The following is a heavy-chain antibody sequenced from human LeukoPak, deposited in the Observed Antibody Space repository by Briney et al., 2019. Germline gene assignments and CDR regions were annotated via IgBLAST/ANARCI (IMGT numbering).Heavy chain of an antibody. D-gene: IGHD6-19*01. Sequence: GGSLGLSCAASGFAFNFFAMSWVRQVPGKGLEWISTINANAGSTYYADSVKGRFTISRDNSKNTLYLQRNSLRVEDTAVYYCAKPISGGLAVTADWFDPWGHGTLVTVSS. V-gene: IGHV3-23*01. J-gene: IGHJ5*02. CDR2: INANAGST. CDR1: GFAFNFFA. CDR3: AKPISGGLAVTADWFDP.